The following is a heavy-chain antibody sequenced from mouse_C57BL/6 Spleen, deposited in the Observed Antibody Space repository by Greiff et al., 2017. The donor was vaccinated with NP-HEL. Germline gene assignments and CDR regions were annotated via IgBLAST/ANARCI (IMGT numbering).Heavy chain of an antibody. CDR2: IHPNSGST. D-gene: IGHD4-1*01. CDR3: ARPGTGNYFDY. Sequence: QVQLKQPGAELVKPGASVKLSCKASGYTFTSYWMHWVKQRPGQGLEWIGMIHPNSGSTNYNEKFKSKATLTVDKSSSTAYMQLSSLTSEDSAVYYCARPGTGNYFDYWGQGTTLTVSS. J-gene: IGHJ2*01. V-gene: IGHV1-64*01. CDR1: GYTFTSYW.